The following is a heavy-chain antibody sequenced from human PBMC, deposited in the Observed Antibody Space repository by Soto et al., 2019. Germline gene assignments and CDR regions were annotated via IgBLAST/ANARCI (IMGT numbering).Heavy chain of an antibody. CDR2: IKFDGSST. J-gene: IGHJ6*02. CDR3: ARGAKNIYAMDV. V-gene: IGHV3-74*01. CDR1: GFAFSTYW. Sequence: EVQLVESGGGLVQPGGSLRLSCAASGFAFSTYWMHWVRQAPGKCLLWVSRIKFDGSSTYYADSGRGRFTISRDDGKNTLFLQMNGLRVDDTAVYYCARGAKNIYAMDVWGQGTTVTVSS.